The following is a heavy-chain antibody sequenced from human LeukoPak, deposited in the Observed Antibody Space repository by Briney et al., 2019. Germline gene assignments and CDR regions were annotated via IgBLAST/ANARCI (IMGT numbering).Heavy chain of an antibody. CDR2: IKSKTDGGTT. J-gene: IGHJ4*02. CDR3: TTSPYTYYYDSSGYSPRDY. CDR1: GFTFSNAW. V-gene: IGHV3-15*01. Sequence: PGGSLRLSCAASGFTFSNAWMSWVRQAPGKGLEWVGRIKSKTDGGTTDYAAPVKGRFTISRDDSKNTLYLQMNSLKTEGTAVYYCTTSPYTYYYDSSGYSPRDYWGQGTLVTVSS. D-gene: IGHD3-22*01.